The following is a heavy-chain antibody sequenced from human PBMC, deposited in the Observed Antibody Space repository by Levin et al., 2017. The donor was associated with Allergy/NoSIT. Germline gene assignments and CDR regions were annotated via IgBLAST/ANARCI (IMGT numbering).Heavy chain of an antibody. CDR2: ISYDGSRS. Sequence: PGGSLRLSCAASGFTFSSQAMHWVRQAPGKGLEWVAVISYDGSRSYYAESVQGRFTISRDNSKSTPYLQMNSLRAADTAVYYCARDQPVRVMATVTTGWLESWGQGTLVTVSS. D-gene: IGHD4-11*01. CDR3: ARDQPVRVMATVTTGWLES. CDR1: GFTFSSQA. V-gene: IGHV3-30-3*01. J-gene: IGHJ5*01.